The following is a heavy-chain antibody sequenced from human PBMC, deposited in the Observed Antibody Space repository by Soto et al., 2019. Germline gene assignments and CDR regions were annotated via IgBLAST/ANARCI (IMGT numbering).Heavy chain of an antibody. CDR2: IYWDDDK. J-gene: IGHJ6*03. V-gene: IGHV2-5*02. Sequence: SGPTLVKPTQTLTLTCTFSGFSLSTSGVGVGWIRQPPGKALEWLALIYWDDDKRYSPSLKSRLTITKDTSKNQVVLTMTNMDPVDTATYYCAHRHGAAGPPGYYYYYMDVWGKGTTVTVSS. CDR3: AHRHGAAGPPGYYYYYMDV. D-gene: IGHD6-13*01. CDR1: GFSLSTSGVG.